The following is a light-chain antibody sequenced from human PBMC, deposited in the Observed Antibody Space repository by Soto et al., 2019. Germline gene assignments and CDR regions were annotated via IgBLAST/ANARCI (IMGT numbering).Light chain of an antibody. CDR2: AVS. Sequence: QSVLTQPASVSGSPGQSITISCTGTSSDVGAYNFVSWYQQHPGKAPELMIYAVSDRPSGISNRFSGSKSGNTASLTISGLQAEDEADYYCSSYTSGATLVFGGGTKLTVL. J-gene: IGLJ2*01. CDR1: SSDVGAYNF. V-gene: IGLV2-14*03. CDR3: SSYTSGATLV.